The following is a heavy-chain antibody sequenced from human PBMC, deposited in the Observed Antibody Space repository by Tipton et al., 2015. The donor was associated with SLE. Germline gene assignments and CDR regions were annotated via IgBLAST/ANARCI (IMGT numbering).Heavy chain of an antibody. Sequence: LRLSCTVSGGSISSYYWSWIRQPPGKGLEWIGYIYYSGSTNYNPSLKSRVTISVDTSKNQFSLKLSSVTAADTAVYYCARQGQQLVRPYYYGMDVWGQGSTVTVSS. CDR2: IYYSGST. V-gene: IGHV4-59*08. CDR1: GGSISSYY. CDR3: ARQGQQLVRPYYYGMDV. J-gene: IGHJ6*02. D-gene: IGHD6-13*01.